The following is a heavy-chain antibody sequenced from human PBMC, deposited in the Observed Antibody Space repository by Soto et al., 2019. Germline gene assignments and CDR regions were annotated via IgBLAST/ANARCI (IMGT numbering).Heavy chain of an antibody. CDR3: ARLRRWGYSGYARVPSYYYYGMDV. D-gene: IGHD5-12*01. J-gene: IGHJ6*02. CDR2: IYHSGST. Sequence: PSETLSLTCAVSGGSISSGGYSWSWIRQPPGKGLEWIGYIYHSGSTYYNPSLKSRVTISVDRSKNQFSLKMSSVTAADTAVYYCARLRRWGYSGYARVPSYYYYGMDVWGQGTTVTVSS. V-gene: IGHV4-30-2*01. CDR1: GGSISSGGYS.